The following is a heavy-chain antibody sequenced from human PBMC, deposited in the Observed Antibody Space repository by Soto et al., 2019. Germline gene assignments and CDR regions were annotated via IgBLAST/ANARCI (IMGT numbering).Heavy chain of an antibody. CDR1: GDSVSSNSAA. Sequence: SQTLSLTCAISGDSVSSNSAAWNLIMQSPSRGLEWLGRTYYRSKWYNDYAVSVKSRITINPDTSKNQFSLQLNSVTPEDTAVYYCARGEYSSSSGWFDPWGQGTLVTVSS. J-gene: IGHJ5*02. CDR3: ARGEYSSSSGWFDP. V-gene: IGHV6-1*01. CDR2: TYYRSKWYN. D-gene: IGHD6-6*01.